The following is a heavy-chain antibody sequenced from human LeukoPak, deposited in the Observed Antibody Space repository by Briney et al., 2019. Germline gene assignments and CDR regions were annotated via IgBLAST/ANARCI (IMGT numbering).Heavy chain of an antibody. D-gene: IGHD1-26*01. Sequence: ASVKVSCKVSGYTLTELSMHWVRQAPGKGLEWMGGFDPEDGETIYAQKFQGRVTMTEDTSTDTAYMELSSLRSEDTAVYYCATASPVGATLDAFDIRGQGTMVTVSS. J-gene: IGHJ3*02. CDR2: FDPEDGET. CDR3: ATASPVGATLDAFDI. CDR1: GYTLTELS. V-gene: IGHV1-24*01.